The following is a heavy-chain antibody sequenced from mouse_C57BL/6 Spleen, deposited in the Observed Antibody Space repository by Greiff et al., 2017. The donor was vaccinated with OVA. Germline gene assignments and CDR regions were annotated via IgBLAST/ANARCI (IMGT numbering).Heavy chain of an antibody. V-gene: IGHV1-55*01. Sequence: QVQLQQPGAELVKPGASVKMSCKASGYTFNSYWITWVKQRPGQGLEWIGDIYPGSGSTNSNEKFKSKATLTVDTSSSTAYMQLSSLTSEDSAVYYCARSRELRQRMDYWGQGTSVTVSS. J-gene: IGHJ4*01. D-gene: IGHD3-2*02. CDR1: GYTFNSYW. CDR2: IYPGSGST. CDR3: ARSRELRQRMDY.